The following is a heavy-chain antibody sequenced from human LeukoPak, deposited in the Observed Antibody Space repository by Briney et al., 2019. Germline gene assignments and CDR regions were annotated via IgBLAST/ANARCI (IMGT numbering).Heavy chain of an antibody. CDR3: ARGTDY. V-gene: IGHV4-59*11. J-gene: IGHJ4*02. Sequence: SETLSLTCTVSGGSISSHYWSWIRQPPGKGLEWIGYIYYSGGTNYNPSLKSRVTISVDTSKNQFSLKLSSVTAADTAVYYCARGTDYWGQGTLVTVSS. CDR2: IYYSGGT. CDR1: GGSISSHY.